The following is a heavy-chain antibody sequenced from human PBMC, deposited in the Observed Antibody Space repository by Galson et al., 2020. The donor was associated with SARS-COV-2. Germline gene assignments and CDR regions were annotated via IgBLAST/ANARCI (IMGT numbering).Heavy chain of an antibody. D-gene: IGHD3-3*01. CDR3: AKNYDFWSGYHADYYYAMDG. CDR2: INPDTGGT. CDR1: GYTFTGYY. J-gene: IGHJ6*02. V-gene: IGHV1-2*02. Sequence: ASVKVSCKTSGYTFTGYYIHWVRQAPGQGLEWMGWINPDTGGTNYAQNFQGRIAMTRDTSISTAYLELSGLRSDDTAVYHCAKNYDFWSGYHADYYYAMDGWGQGTTVTVFS.